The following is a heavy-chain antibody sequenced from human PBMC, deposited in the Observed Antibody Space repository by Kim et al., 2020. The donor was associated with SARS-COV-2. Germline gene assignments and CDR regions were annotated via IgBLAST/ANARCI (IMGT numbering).Heavy chain of an antibody. J-gene: IGHJ3*01. CDR3: ARDNNGAADI. CDR2: VRHTGSVYMT. CDR1: GFIFSDHI. Sequence: GGSLRLSCEASGFIFSDHIMDWVRQAPGKGLEWISRVRHTGSVYMTEYAASVKGRFTISRDDSKNSVFLQMNSLKSEDTALYYCARDNNGAADIWGQGTMVTVSA. V-gene: IGHV3-72*01. D-gene: IGHD2-8*01.